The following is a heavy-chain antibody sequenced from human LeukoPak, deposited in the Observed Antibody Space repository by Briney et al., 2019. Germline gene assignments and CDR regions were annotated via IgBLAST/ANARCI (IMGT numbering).Heavy chain of an antibody. J-gene: IGHJ6*02. D-gene: IGHD1-26*01. Sequence: GGSLRLSCAASGFTFDDYAMHWVRQAPGKGLEWVSGISWNSGSIGYADSVKGRFTISRDNAKNSLYLQMNSLRAEDTALYYCASIRDGAYYYYGMDVWGQGTTVTVSS. CDR1: GFTFDDYA. CDR2: ISWNSGSI. CDR3: ASIRDGAYYYYGMDV. V-gene: IGHV3-9*01.